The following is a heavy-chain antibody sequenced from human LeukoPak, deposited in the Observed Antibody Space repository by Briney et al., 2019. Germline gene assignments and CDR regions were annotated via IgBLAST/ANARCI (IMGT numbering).Heavy chain of an antibody. CDR2: IYSGGST. CDR1: GFTVSSNY. J-gene: IGHJ3*02. Sequence: TGGSLRLSCAASGFTVSSNYVSWVRQAPGKGLEWVSVIYSGGSTYYADSVKGRFTISRDNSKNTLYLQMNSLRAEDTAVYYCARGLTTVTPLDIWGQGTMVTVSS. CDR3: ARGLTTVTPLDI. V-gene: IGHV3-66*02. D-gene: IGHD4-11*01.